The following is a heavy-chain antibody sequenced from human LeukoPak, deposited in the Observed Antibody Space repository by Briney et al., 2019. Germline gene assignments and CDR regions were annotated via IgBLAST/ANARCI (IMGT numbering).Heavy chain of an antibody. D-gene: IGHD3-10*01. J-gene: IGHJ4*02. Sequence: PGGSLRLSCAASGFTFSSYGMHWVRQAPGKGLEWVAVIWYDGSNKYYADSVKGRFTISRDNSKNTLYLQMNSLRAEDTAVYYCASGGYYGSGSPGDYFDYWGRGTLVTVSS. CDR3: ASGGYYGSGSPGDYFDY. CDR2: IWYDGSNK. V-gene: IGHV3-33*01. CDR1: GFTFSSYG.